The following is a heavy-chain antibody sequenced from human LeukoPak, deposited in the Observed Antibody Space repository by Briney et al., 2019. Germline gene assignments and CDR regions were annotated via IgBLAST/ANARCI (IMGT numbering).Heavy chain of an antibody. CDR2: IIPIFGTA. V-gene: IGHV1-69*05. Sequence: SVKVSCKASGGTFSSYAISWVRQAPGQGLEWMGGIIPIFGTANYAQKFQGRVTITTDESTSTAYMELSSLRSEDTAVYYCASVYCSSTSCYSGIFDYWGQGTLVTVSS. CDR3: ASVYCSSTSCYSGIFDY. CDR1: GGTFSSYA. J-gene: IGHJ4*02. D-gene: IGHD2-2*01.